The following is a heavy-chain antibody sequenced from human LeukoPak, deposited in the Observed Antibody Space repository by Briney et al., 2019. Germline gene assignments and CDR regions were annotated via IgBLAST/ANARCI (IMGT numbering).Heavy chain of an antibody. D-gene: IGHD6-13*01. J-gene: IGHJ4*02. CDR1: GFTFSNYW. V-gene: IGHV3-7*03. CDR2: INEDGSGK. Sequence: GGSLRLSCVFSGFTFSNYWMKWVRQAPGKGLEWVASINEDGSGKYSMDSVKDRVTISRDNSKNTLFLQMNTLRADDTAVYYCATAKQARRYFDYWGQGTLVTVSS. CDR3: ATAKQARRYFDY.